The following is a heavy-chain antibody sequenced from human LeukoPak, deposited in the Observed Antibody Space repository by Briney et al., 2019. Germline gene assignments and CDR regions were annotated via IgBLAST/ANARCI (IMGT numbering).Heavy chain of an antibody. V-gene: IGHV1-2*02. CDR3: ARGRLAAPGRTGYNWFDP. D-gene: IGHD6-13*01. J-gene: IGHJ5*02. CDR2: INPNSGGT. Sequence: ASVKVSCKASGYTFTGYYIHWVRQAPGQGLEWMGWINPNSGGTNYAQKFQGRVTMPRDTSITTAYMELSGLRSDDTAIYYCARGRLAAPGRTGYNWFDPWGQGTLVTVSS. CDR1: GYTFTGYY.